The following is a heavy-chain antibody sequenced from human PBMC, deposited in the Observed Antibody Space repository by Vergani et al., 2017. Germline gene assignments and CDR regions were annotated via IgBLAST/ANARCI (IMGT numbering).Heavy chain of an antibody. CDR1: GASISSGGHY. Sequence: QVQLQESGPGLVKPSQTLSLTCSVSGASISSGGHYWGWIRQSPEKGLEWIGSLYASGSTYYSPSLKSRVAISIDTSKNHFSLRLSSVTAADTAVYYCARHLRGYSYGVFDYWGQGREVTVSS. V-gene: IGHV4-61*02. CDR3: ARHLRGYSYGVFDY. CDR2: LYASGST. J-gene: IGHJ4*02. D-gene: IGHD5-18*01.